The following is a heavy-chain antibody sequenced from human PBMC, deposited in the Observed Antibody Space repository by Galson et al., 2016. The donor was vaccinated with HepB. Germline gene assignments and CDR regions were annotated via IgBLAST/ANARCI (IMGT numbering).Heavy chain of an antibody. D-gene: IGHD1-14*01. J-gene: IGHJ6*02. Sequence: TLSLTCTVSGGSISTGACYWSWIRQLPGKGLEWIGNIYYSGGTYYNPSLKSRVSISVHMSKNQFSLKLTSVTFADTAVYYCARDARSILVQPVYGMDVWGQGTTVTVSS. V-gene: IGHV4-31*03. CDR3: ARDARSILVQPVYGMDV. CDR2: IYYSGGT. CDR1: GGSISTGACY.